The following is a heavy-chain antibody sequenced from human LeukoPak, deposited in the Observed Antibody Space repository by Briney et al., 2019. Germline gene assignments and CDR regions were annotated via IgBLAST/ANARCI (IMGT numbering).Heavy chain of an antibody. CDR1: GFTVRSNY. CDR3: AREFSWFGDRPGWFDP. J-gene: IGHJ5*02. D-gene: IGHD3-10*01. Sequence: GGSLILSCAASGFTVRSNYMSWVRQAPGKGLEWVSLIDSGGRTYYADYVKGRFSISRDSSKNSLYLQMNSLRAEDTAVYYCAREFSWFGDRPGWFDPWGQGTLVTVSS. V-gene: IGHV3-53*01. CDR2: IDSGGRT.